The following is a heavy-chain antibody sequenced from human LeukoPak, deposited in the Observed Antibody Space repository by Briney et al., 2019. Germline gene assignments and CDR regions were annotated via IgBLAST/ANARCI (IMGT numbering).Heavy chain of an antibody. CDR3: AKEVTAIRGYYYGMDV. V-gene: IGHV3-30-3*01. D-gene: IGHD2-21*02. Sequence: GGSLRLSCAASGFTFSSYAMHWVRQAPGKGLEWVAVISYDGSNKYYADSVKGRFTISRDNSKNTLYLQMNSLRAEDTAVYYCAKEVTAIRGYYYGMDVWGQGATVTVSS. CDR2: ISYDGSNK. CDR1: GFTFSSYA. J-gene: IGHJ6*02.